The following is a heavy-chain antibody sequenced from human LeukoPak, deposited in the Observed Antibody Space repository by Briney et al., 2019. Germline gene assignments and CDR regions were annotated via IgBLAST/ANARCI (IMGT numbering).Heavy chain of an antibody. V-gene: IGHV4-39*07. J-gene: IGHJ5*02. D-gene: IGHD5-12*01. CDR3: ARGMAEAYDYNWFDP. CDR2: IYYSGST. CDR1: GGSISSSSYY. Sequence: SETLSLTCTVSGGSISSSSYYWGWLRQPPGTGLEWLGSIYYSGSTYYNPSLKSRVTISVDTSKNQFSLKLSSVTAADTAVYLCARGMAEAYDYNWFDPWGQGSLVTVSS.